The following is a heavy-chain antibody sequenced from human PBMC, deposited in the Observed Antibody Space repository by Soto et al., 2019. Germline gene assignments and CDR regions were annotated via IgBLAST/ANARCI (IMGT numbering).Heavy chain of an antibody. CDR2: VYTSGHT. CDR3: GREAAETVGDGYWCDP. V-gene: IGHV4-4*07. D-gene: IGHD6-13*01. J-gene: IGHJ5*02. CDR1: GDSFSGYY. Sequence: SETLSLTCIVSGDSFSGYYWSWIRQPAGKGLEWIGRVYTSGHTDYNPSLKSRVTVSVDTSKNQFSLKLSSVTAADPAVYYCGREAAETVGDGYWCDPLSQGNLVTVSS.